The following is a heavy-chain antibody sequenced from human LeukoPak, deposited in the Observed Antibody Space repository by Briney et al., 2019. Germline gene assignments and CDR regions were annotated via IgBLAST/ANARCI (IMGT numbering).Heavy chain of an antibody. CDR1: GFTFSSYG. V-gene: IGHV3-30*18. CDR3: AKDGGGSLEWLPPMDV. Sequence: GGSLRLSCAASGFTFSSYGMHWVRQAPGKGLEWVAVISYDGSNKYYADSVKGRFTISRDNSKNTLYLQMNSLRAEDTAVYYCAKDGGGSLEWLPPMDVWGQGTMVTVS. CDR2: ISYDGSNK. J-gene: IGHJ6*02. D-gene: IGHD3-3*01.